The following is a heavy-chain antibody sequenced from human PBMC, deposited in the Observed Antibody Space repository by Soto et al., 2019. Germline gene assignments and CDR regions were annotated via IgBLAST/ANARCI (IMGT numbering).Heavy chain of an antibody. Sequence: GESLKISCAATGFTFSSFAMSWVRQTPGKKLEWVSAIISGGGSSYYADSVKGRFTISRDNSKNTLYLQMNSLRVEDTAVYYCAKGGVRGVISFDPWGQGTLVTVSS. D-gene: IGHD3-10*01. V-gene: IGHV3-23*01. CDR1: GFTFSSFA. CDR3: AKGGVRGVISFDP. CDR2: IISGGGSS. J-gene: IGHJ5*02.